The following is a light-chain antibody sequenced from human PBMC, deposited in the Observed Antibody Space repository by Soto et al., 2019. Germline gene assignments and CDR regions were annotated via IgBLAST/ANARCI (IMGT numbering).Light chain of an antibody. V-gene: IGKV1-27*01. CDR2: AAF. J-gene: IGKJ1*01. Sequence: DIQMTQSPSSLSASVGDRVTITCRASQGISNYLAWYQQKPGKVHKLLIYAAFTLQSGVPSRFSGSGSGTDFTLHLSSLQHEDVATYYCQKYNSAPWTFGQGNKVEIK. CDR3: QKYNSAPWT. CDR1: QGISNY.